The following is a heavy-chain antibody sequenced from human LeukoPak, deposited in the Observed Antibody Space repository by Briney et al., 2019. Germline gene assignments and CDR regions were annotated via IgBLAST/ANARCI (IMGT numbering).Heavy chain of an antibody. CDR3: ARELGRDSGSYWGWFDP. V-gene: IGHV4-61*02. D-gene: IGHD1-26*01. Sequence: SETLSLTCTVSGGSISSGSYYWSWIRQPAGKGLEWIGRIYTSGSTNYNPSLKSRVTISVDTSKNQFSLKLSSVTAADTAVYYCARELGRDSGSYWGWFDPWGQGTLVTVSS. J-gene: IGHJ5*02. CDR1: GGSISSGSYY. CDR2: IYTSGST.